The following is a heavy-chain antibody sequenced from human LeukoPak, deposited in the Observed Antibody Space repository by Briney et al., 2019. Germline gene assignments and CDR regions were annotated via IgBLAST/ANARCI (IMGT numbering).Heavy chain of an antibody. CDR1: GFTFSSYE. CDR2: ISSSGSTI. D-gene: IGHD6-13*01. Sequence: GGSLRLSCAASGFTFSSYEMNWVRQAPGKGLEWVSYISSSGSTIYYADSVKGRFTISRDNAKNSLYLQMNSLRAEDTAVYYCARDPRIAAAGTDWFDPWGQGTLVTVSS. J-gene: IGHJ5*02. V-gene: IGHV3-48*03. CDR3: ARDPRIAAAGTDWFDP.